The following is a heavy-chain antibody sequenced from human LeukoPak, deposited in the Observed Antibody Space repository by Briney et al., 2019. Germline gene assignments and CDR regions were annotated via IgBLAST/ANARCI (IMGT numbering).Heavy chain of an antibody. CDR3: ARDSCSSTSCRKKFDN. CDR1: GDSISGANYY. Sequence: SETLSLTCTVSGDSISGANYYWGWVRQPPGKGLEWIGSIYLSGSTYYNPSLKSRVTISVETSKVQFSLKLSSVTAADTAVYYCARDSCSSTSCRKKFDNWGQGTLVTVSS. D-gene: IGHD2-2*01. J-gene: IGHJ4*02. CDR2: IYLSGST. V-gene: IGHV4-39*07.